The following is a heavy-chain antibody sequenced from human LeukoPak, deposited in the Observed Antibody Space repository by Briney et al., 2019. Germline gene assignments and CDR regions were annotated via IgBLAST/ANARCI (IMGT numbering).Heavy chain of an antibody. J-gene: IGHJ4*02. Sequence: PGGSLRLSCVVSEVNFRNYWMSWVRQTPGKGLEWVANIKQDGSDKYYVDSVKGRFIISRDNAKNSLYLQMNSLRDEDTAVYYCARDSAAHGGYWGQGTPVIVSS. CDR2: IKQDGSDK. V-gene: IGHV3-7*03. CDR1: EVNFRNYW. D-gene: IGHD6-25*01. CDR3: ARDSAAHGGY.